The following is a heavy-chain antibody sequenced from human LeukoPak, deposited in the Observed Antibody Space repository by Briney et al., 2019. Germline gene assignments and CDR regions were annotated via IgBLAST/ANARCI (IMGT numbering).Heavy chain of an antibody. CDR3: ARKDGDF. V-gene: IGHV4-61*02. J-gene: IGHJ4*02. Sequence: PSQTLSLTCTVSGGSISSGSYYWSWIRQPAGKGLEWIGRIYTSGSTNYNPSLKSRVTISVDTSKNQFSLKLSSVTAADTAVYYCARKDGDFWGQGTLVTVSS. CDR1: GGSISSGSYY. CDR2: IYTSGST.